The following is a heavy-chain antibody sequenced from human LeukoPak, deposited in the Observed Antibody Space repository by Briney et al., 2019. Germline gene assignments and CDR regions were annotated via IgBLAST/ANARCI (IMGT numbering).Heavy chain of an antibody. CDR1: GGSISSSSYY. J-gene: IGHJ5*02. V-gene: IGHV4-39*01. CDR3: ASGPGEYSSSGWFDP. CDR2: IYYSGRT. D-gene: IGHD3-10*01. Sequence: SETLSLTCTVSGGSISSSSYYWGWIRQPPGKGLEWIGSIYYSGRTFYNPSLKSRVTISVDTSKNQFSLKLSSETAADTAVYYCASGPGEYSSSGWFDPWGQGTLVTVSS.